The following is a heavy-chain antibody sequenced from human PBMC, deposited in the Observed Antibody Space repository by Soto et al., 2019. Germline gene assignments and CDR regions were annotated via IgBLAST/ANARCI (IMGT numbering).Heavy chain of an antibody. CDR2: IYYSGST. CDR1: GGSISSSSYY. V-gene: IGHV4-39*01. CDR3: ATPGEDYGDYVYYFDY. D-gene: IGHD4-17*01. J-gene: IGHJ4*02. Sequence: SETLSLTCTVSGGSISSSSYYWGWVRQPPGKGLEWIGSIYYSGSTYYNPSLKSRVTISVDTSKNQFSLKLSSVTAADTVVYYCATPGEDYGDYVYYFDYWGQGTLVTVSS.